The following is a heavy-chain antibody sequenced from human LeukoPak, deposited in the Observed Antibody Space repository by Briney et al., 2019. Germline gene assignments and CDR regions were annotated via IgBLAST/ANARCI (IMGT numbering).Heavy chain of an antibody. CDR3: ASQTTGGVDY. Sequence: PGGSLRLSCAASGFTVSSNYMSWVRQAPGKGLEWVSVIYSGGSTYYADSVKGRFTISRDNSKNPLYLQMDSLRAEDTAVYYCASQTTGGVDYWGQGTLVTVSS. D-gene: IGHD1-14*01. CDR1: GFTVSSNY. CDR2: IYSGGST. J-gene: IGHJ4*02. V-gene: IGHV3-53*01.